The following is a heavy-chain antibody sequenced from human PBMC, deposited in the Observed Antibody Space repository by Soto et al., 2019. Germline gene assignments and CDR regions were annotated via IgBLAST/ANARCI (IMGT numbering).Heavy chain of an antibody. V-gene: IGHV3-48*02. CDR3: AATYYYDSSGPFDY. D-gene: IGHD3-22*01. CDR1: GFTFSSYS. CDR2: ISSSSSTI. J-gene: IGHJ4*02. Sequence: PGGSLRLSCAASGFTFSSYSMNWVRQAPGKGLEWVSYISSSSSTIYYAGSVKGRFTISRDNAKNSLYLQMNSLRDEDTAVYYCAATYYYDSSGPFDYWGQGTLVTVSS.